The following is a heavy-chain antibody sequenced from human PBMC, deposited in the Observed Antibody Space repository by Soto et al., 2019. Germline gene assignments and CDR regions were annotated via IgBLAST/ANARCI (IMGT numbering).Heavy chain of an antibody. CDR2: ISSSSDTI. CDR3: ARDSFSPFDY. J-gene: IGHJ4*02. V-gene: IGHV3-48*01. D-gene: IGHD2-2*01. CDR1: GFTFSSYN. Sequence: GGSLRLSCAASGFTFSSYNINWVRQAPGKGLEWVSFISSSSDTIHYADSVEGRFTISRDNAKNSLYLQMNSLRADDTAVYYCARDSFSPFDYWGQGTLVTVSS.